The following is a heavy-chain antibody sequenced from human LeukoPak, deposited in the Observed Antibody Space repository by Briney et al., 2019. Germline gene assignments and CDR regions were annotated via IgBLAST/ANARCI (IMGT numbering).Heavy chain of an antibody. Sequence: GGSLRLSCAASGFTFSSYWMHWVRQAPGKGLVWVSRINSDGSSTTYADSVKGRFTISRDNAKNTLFLQMNSLRAEDTGVYYCVRGGDTYGFSVHYYYGMDAWGQGTTVTVSS. D-gene: IGHD5-18*01. CDR3: VRGGDTYGFSVHYYYGMDA. CDR1: GFTFSSYW. CDR2: INSDGSST. J-gene: IGHJ6*02. V-gene: IGHV3-74*01.